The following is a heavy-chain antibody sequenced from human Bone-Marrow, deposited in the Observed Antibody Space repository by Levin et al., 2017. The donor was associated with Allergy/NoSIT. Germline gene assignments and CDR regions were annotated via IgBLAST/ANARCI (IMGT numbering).Heavy chain of an antibody. CDR2: ISGRDGST. J-gene: IGHJ4*02. CDR3: VKGGWLDY. CDR1: GFSFSTYE. D-gene: IGHD1-26*01. V-gene: IGHV3-23*01. Sequence: PGGSLRLSCAASGFSFSTYEMSWVRQAPGKGLEWVSVISGRDGSTYYADSVKGRFTTSRDNPKNTLYLQMNSLRAEDTAIYYCVKGGWLDYWGQGTLVTVSS.